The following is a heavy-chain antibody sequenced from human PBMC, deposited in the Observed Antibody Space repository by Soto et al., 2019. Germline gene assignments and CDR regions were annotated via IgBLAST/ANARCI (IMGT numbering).Heavy chain of an antibody. V-gene: IGHV3-23*01. CDR1: GFTFSSYA. CDR3: AKRWGSRGSYYYYYMDV. Sequence: EVQLLESGGGLAQPGGSWSPSCAASGFTFSSYAWTWVGRPPGKGLEGVSAISGSGGSTYKADSVKGRFTISRDNSKNTLYLQMNSLRAEDTAVYYCAKRWGSRGSYYYYYMDVWGKGTTVTVSS. J-gene: IGHJ6*03. CDR2: ISGSGGST. D-gene: IGHD7-27*01.